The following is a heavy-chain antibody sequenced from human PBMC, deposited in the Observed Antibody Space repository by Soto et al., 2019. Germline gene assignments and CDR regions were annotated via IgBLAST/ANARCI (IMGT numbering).Heavy chain of an antibody. D-gene: IGHD6-13*01. Sequence: VQLVESGGGVVQPGRSLRLSCAASGFTFRSYGMHWVRQVPGKGLEWVAVIWYDGSNKYYVDSVKGRFTISRDNSKNTLYLQMNSLRAEDTAIYYCARGSIPGSSWGRGYYFDYWGQGSLVTVFS. CDR1: GFTFRSYG. CDR2: IWYDGSNK. J-gene: IGHJ4*02. CDR3: ARGSIPGSSWGRGYYFDY. V-gene: IGHV3-33*01.